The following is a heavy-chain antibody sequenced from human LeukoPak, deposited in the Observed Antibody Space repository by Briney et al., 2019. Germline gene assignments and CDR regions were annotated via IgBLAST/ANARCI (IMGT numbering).Heavy chain of an antibody. CDR3: ARGALGYSYGYFDY. J-gene: IGHJ4*02. CDR2: ISSSSSYI. CDR1: GFTFSSYS. V-gene: IGHV3-21*01. Sequence: GGSLRLSCAASGFTFSSYSMNWVRQAPAKGLEWVSSISSSSSYIYYADSVKGRFTISRDNAKNSLYLQMNSLRAEDTAVYYCARGALGYSYGYFDYWGQGTLVTVSS. D-gene: IGHD5-18*01.